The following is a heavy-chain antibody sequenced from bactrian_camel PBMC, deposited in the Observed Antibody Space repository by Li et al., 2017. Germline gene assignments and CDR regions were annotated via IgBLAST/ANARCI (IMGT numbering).Heavy chain of an antibody. CDR3: ASTRDGWCTQDDSLYPY. D-gene: IGHD5*01. Sequence: HVQLVESGGGLVQPGGSLRLSCEVSGSIYNRYCMGWFRQRQGNEREGVAATDTDGSRHYADSLKGRFTISKGSGEQTMTLTMTNLKPEDTAVYYCASTRDGWCTQDDSLYPYWGQGTQVTVS. CDR1: GSIYNRYC. V-gene: IGHV3S9*01. J-gene: IGHJ4*01. CDR2: TDTDGSR.